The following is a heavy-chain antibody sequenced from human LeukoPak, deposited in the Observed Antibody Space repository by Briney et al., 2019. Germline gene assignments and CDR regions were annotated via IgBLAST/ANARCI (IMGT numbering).Heavy chain of an antibody. V-gene: IGHV3-30-3*01. CDR3: ARDHAADIVATGEDY. CDR2: ISYDGHYK. CDR1: GFTFSNYW. J-gene: IGHJ4*02. Sequence: GGSLRLSYAASGFTFSNYWMHWVRQAPGKGLEWVAVISYDGHYKYYADSVKGRFTISRDNSRNTLYLQMNSLRGEDTAVYYCARDHAADIVATGEDYWGQGTLVTVSS. D-gene: IGHD5-12*01.